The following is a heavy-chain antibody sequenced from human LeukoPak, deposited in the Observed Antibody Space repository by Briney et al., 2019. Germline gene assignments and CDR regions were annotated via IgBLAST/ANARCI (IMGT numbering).Heavy chain of an antibody. J-gene: IGHJ4*02. CDR2: IYHSGST. V-gene: IGHV4-59*12. CDR3: ARGPLFDY. Sequence: SETLSLTCTVSGGSISSYYWSWIRQPPGKGLEWIGYIYHSGSTYYNPFLKSRVTISVDRSKNQFSLKLSSVTAADTAVYYCARGPLFDYWGQGTLVTVSS. CDR1: GGSISSYY.